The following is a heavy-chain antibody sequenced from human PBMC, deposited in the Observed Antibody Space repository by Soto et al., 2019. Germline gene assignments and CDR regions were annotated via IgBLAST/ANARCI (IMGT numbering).Heavy chain of an antibody. J-gene: IGHJ4*02. V-gene: IGHV3-23*01. Sequence: PGVSLRLSCAASGFTFSSYAMSWVRQAPGKGLEWVSAISGSGGSTYYADSVKGRFTISRDNSKNTLYLQMNSLRAEDTAVYYCAXARAYYDSSGYYVLEDYWGQGTLVTVSS. CDR2: ISGSGGST. D-gene: IGHD3-22*01. CDR3: AXARAYYDSSGYYVLEDY. CDR1: GFTFSSYA.